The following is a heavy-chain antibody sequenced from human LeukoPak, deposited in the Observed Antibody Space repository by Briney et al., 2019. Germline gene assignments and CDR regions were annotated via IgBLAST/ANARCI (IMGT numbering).Heavy chain of an antibody. V-gene: IGHV3-30-3*01. Sequence: GGSLRLSCAASGFTFSSYAMSWVRQAPGKGLEWVAVISYDGSNKYYADSVKGRFTISRDNSKNTLYLQMNSLRTEDTAVYYCAREPYDSYDAFDIWGQGTKVTVSS. CDR2: ISYDGSNK. CDR3: AREPYDSYDAFDI. J-gene: IGHJ3*02. D-gene: IGHD3-3*01. CDR1: GFTFSSYA.